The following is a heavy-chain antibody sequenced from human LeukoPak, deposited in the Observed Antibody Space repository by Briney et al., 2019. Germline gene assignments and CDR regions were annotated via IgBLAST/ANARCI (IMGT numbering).Heavy chain of an antibody. J-gene: IGHJ4*02. CDR1: GFTVSNNY. CDR2: IYSGGST. Sequence: GGSLRLSCAASGFTVSNNYMSWVRQAPGKGLEWVSVIYSGGSTYYADSVKGRFTISRDNSKNTPYLQMNSLRADDSAVYYCARFSGTAFDYWGQGTLVTVSS. CDR3: ARFSGTAFDY. V-gene: IGHV3-53*01. D-gene: IGHD3-10*01.